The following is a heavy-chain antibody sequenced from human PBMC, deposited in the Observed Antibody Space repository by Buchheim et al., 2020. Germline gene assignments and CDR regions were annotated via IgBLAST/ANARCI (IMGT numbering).Heavy chain of an antibody. CDR2: MNPNSGNT. V-gene: IGHV1-8*02. CDR1: GYTFTGYY. CDR3: ARIDSSYDYWYYGMDV. D-gene: IGHD6-6*01. Sequence: QVQLVQSGAEVKKPGASVKVSCKASGYTFTGYYMHWVRQAPGQGLEWMGWMNPNSGNTGYAQKFQGRVTMTRNTSISTAYMELSSLRSEDTAVYYCARIDSSYDYWYYGMDVWGQGTT. J-gene: IGHJ6*02.